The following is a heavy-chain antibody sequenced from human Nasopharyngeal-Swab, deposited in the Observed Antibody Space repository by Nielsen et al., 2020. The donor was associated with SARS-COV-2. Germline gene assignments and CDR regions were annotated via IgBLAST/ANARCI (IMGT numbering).Heavy chain of an antibody. V-gene: IGHV1-24*01. D-gene: IGHD3-3*01. J-gene: IGHJ6*02. CDR3: ARVPLPTVYYDFWSGYYREGNYYYYYGMDV. CDR1: GYTLTELS. CDR2: FDPEDGET. Sequence: ASVKVSCKVSGYTLTELSMHWVRQAPGKGLEWMGGFDPEDGETIYAQKFQGRVTMTEDTSTDTAYMELSSLRSEDTAVYYCARVPLPTVYYDFWSGYYREGNYYYYYGMDVWGQGTTVTVSS.